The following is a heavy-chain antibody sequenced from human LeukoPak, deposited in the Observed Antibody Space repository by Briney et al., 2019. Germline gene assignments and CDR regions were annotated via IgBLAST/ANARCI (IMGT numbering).Heavy chain of an antibody. V-gene: IGHV3-53*01. CDR1: GFTFNDYA. Sequence: GGSLRLSCAASGFTFNDYAMNWVRQAPGKGPEWVSVIYSGGRTYHADSVKGRFTISRDNSKNMVYFQMNSLRVEDTAVYYCARGVSGSQFDNWGQGSLVTVSS. D-gene: IGHD1-26*01. CDR2: IYSGGRT. J-gene: IGHJ4*02. CDR3: ARGVSGSQFDN.